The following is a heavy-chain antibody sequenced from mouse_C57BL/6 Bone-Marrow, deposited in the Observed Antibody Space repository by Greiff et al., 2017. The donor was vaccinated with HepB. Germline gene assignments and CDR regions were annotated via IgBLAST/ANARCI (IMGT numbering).Heavy chain of an antibody. CDR3: ATATVVGYYAMDY. V-gene: IGHV2-6*03. D-gene: IGHD1-1*01. J-gene: IGHJ4*01. CDR1: GFSLTSYG. Sequence: VKLVESGPGLVAPSQSLSITCTVSGFSLTSYGVHWVRQPPGKGLEWLVVIWSDGSTTYNSALKSRLSISKDNSKSQVFLKMNSLQTDDTAMYYCATATVVGYYAMDYWGQGTSVTVSS. CDR2: IWSDGST.